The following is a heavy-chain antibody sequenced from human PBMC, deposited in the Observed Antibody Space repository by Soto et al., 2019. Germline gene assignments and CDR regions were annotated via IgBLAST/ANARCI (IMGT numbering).Heavy chain of an antibody. CDR2: IYYSGST. D-gene: IGHD3-9*01. Sequence: SETLSLTCTVSGGSISSYYWSWIRQPPGKGLEWIGYIYYSGSTNYNPSLKSRVTISVDTSKNQFSLKLSSVTAADTAVYYCARVVDILTGYYKVYWFDPWGQGTLVTVSS. V-gene: IGHV4-59*01. J-gene: IGHJ5*02. CDR3: ARVVDILTGYYKVYWFDP. CDR1: GGSISSYY.